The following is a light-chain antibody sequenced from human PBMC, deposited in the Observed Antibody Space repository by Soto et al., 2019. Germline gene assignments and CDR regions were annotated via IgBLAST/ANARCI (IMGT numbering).Light chain of an antibody. J-gene: IGKJ1*01. CDR3: QQYNSYDSDSTWT. Sequence: DIQITQSPSTLSASVGDTVTITCRASQSIRSWLAWYQQRPGKAPKLLIHTASTLESGVQSSFTGSGSGTEFTLTISSLQPDDFATYYCQQYNSYDSDSTWTFGQGTKVDIK. CDR2: TAS. V-gene: IGKV1-5*03. CDR1: QSIRSW.